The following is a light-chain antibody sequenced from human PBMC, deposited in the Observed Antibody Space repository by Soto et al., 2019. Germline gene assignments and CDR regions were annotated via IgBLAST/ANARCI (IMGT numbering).Light chain of an antibody. J-gene: IGKJ5*01. CDR1: QGISSY. V-gene: IGKV1-9*01. Sequence: IQLTQSPSSLSASVGDSVSITCRASQGISSYLAWYQQKPGKAPKLLIYAASTLQSGVPSRFSGSGSGTDFTLTISSLQPEDFATYYCQQQIIFGQGTRLEIK. CDR3: QQQII. CDR2: AAS.